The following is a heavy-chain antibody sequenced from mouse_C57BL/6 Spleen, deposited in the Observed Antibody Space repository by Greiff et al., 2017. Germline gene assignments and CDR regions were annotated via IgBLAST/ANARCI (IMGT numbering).Heavy chain of an antibody. J-gene: IGHJ2*01. CDR1: GYTFTDYY. V-gene: IGHV1-76*01. CDR2: LYPGSGNT. Sequence: QVQLQQSGAELVRPGASVKLSCKASGYTFTDYYINWVKQRPGQGLEWIARLYPGSGNTYYNEKFKGKATLTAEKSSSTAYMQLSSLTSEDSAVYFCARSRVLYDAGFDYWGQGTTLTVSS. D-gene: IGHD2-12*01. CDR3: ARSRVLYDAGFDY.